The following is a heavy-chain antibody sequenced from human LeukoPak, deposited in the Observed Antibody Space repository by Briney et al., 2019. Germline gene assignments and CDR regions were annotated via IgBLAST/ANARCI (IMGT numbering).Heavy chain of an antibody. CDR3: ARGVFKSIDP. V-gene: IGHV4-34*01. CDR1: GGSFSGYY. CDR2: INHSGGT. D-gene: IGHD3-10*02. J-gene: IGHJ5*02. Sequence: SETLSLTCAVYGGSFSGYYWSWIRQPPGKGLEWIGEINHSGGTNYNPSLKGRVTISVDTSKNQFSLKLSSVTAADTAVYYCARGVFKSIDPWGQGTLVTVSS.